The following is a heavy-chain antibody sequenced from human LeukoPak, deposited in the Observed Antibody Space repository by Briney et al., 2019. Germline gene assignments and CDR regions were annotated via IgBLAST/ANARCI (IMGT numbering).Heavy chain of an antibody. D-gene: IGHD3-22*01. CDR3: ARDYYDSRGEAFDI. V-gene: IGHV4-59*11. J-gene: IGHJ3*02. CDR1: GDSIGSHY. Sequence: SETLSLTCTVSGDSIGSHYWSWLRQPPGKGLEWIGYIFYVGSTNYNPSLKSRATISADTSKNQFSLKLNSVTAADTAVYYCARDYYDSRGEAFDIWGQGTMVTVYS. CDR2: IFYVGST.